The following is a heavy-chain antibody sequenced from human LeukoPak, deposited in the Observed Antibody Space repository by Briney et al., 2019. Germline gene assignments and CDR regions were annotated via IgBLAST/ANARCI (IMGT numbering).Heavy chain of an antibody. D-gene: IGHD3-10*01. CDR1: GFTVSSNY. CDR3: ARWVISSITMGEWFDP. V-gene: IGHV3-53*01. Sequence: GGSLRLSCAAYGFTVSSNYMSWVRQAPGKGLEWVSVIYSGGSTYYADSVKGRFTISRDNSKNTLYLQMNSLRAEDTAVYYCARWVISSITMGEWFDPWGQGTLVTVSS. CDR2: IYSGGST. J-gene: IGHJ5*02.